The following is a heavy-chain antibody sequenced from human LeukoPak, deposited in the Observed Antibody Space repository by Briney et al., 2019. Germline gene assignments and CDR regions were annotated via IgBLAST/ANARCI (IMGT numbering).Heavy chain of an antibody. CDR2: ISGSGGST. Sequence: PGGSLRLSCAASGFTFSSYAMSWVRQAPGKGLEWVSGISGSGGSTYYADSVKGRFTISRDNSKNTLYLQMNSLRAEDTAVYYCAKDLSNFWSGYYIFDYWGQGTLVTVSS. J-gene: IGHJ4*02. D-gene: IGHD3-3*01. CDR1: GFTFSSYA. V-gene: IGHV3-23*01. CDR3: AKDLSNFWSGYYIFDY.